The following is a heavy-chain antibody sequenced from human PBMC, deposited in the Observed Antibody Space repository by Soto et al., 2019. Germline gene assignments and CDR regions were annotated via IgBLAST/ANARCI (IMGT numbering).Heavy chain of an antibody. CDR1: GGSFSGYY. CDR2: INHSGST. CDR3: ARDYYDSSGSTLFDY. V-gene: IGHV4-34*01. Sequence: SETLSLTCAVYGGSFSGYYWSWIRQPPGKGLEWIGEINHSGSTNYNPSLKSRVTISVDTSKNQFSLKLSSVTAADTAVYYCARDYYDSSGSTLFDYWGQRTLVTVSS. D-gene: IGHD3-22*01. J-gene: IGHJ4*02.